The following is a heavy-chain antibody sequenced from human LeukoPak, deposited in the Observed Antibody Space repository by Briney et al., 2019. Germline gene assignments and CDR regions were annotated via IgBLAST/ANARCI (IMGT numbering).Heavy chain of an antibody. Sequence: GALRLSCAASGFTFSSYWMSWVRQAPGKGLEWVANIKQDGSEKYYVDSVKGRFTISRDNAKNSLYLQMNSLRAEDTAVYYCARDHIARYGSGNADFDYWGQGTLVTVSS. CDR2: IKQDGSEK. D-gene: IGHD3-10*01. CDR1: GFTFSSYW. J-gene: IGHJ4*02. V-gene: IGHV3-7*01. CDR3: ARDHIARYGSGNADFDY.